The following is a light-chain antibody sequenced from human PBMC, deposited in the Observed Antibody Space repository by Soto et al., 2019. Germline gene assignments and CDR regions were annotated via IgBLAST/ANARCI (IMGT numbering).Light chain of an antibody. CDR3: HQYGSSPLT. CDR2: GAS. Sequence: EIVLPQSPGTLSLSPGERATLSCRASQSVSSNYLAWYQQRLGQAPRLLIYGASSRANGIPDRFSGSGSGTDFTLTISRLEPEDFAVYYCHQYGSSPLTFGGGTKVDI. V-gene: IGKV3-20*01. J-gene: IGKJ4*01. CDR1: QSVSSNY.